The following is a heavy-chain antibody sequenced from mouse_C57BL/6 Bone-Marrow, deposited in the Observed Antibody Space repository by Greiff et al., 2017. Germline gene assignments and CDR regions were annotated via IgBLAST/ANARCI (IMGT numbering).Heavy chain of an antibody. J-gene: IGHJ1*03. V-gene: IGHV1-81*01. D-gene: IGHD1-1*01. CDR1: GYTFTSYG. Sequence: QVQLQQSGAELARPGASVKLSCKASGYTFTSYGISWVKQRTGQGLEWIGEIYPRSGNTYYNEKFKGKATLTADKSSSTAYMELRSLTSEDSAVXFCARFWGVVASDWYFDVWGTGTTVTVSS. CDR3: ARFWGVVASDWYFDV. CDR2: IYPRSGNT.